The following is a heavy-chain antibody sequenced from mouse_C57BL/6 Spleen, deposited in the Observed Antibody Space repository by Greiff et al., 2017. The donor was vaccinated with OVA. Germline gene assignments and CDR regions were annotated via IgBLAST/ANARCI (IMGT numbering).Heavy chain of an antibody. D-gene: IGHD2-12*01. CDR1: GYTFTDYY. CDR3: AYSVAMDY. CDR2: INPNNGGT. V-gene: IGHV1-26*01. J-gene: IGHJ4*01. Sequence: VQLQQSVPELVKPGASVKISCKASGYTFTDYYMNWVKQSHGKSLEWIGDINPNNGGTSYNQKFKGKATLTVDKSSSTAYMELRSLTSEDSAVYYCAYSVAMDYWGQGTSVTVSS.